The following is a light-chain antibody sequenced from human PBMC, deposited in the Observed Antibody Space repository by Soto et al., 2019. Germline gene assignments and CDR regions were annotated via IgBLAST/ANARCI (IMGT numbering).Light chain of an antibody. Sequence: QSVLTQLASVSGSPGQSITISCTGTSSDVGGYNYVSWYQQHPGKAPKLIIYEVSNRPSGVSNHFSGSKSGNTASLTISGLQAEDEADYYCSSYTRSSTYVFGTGTKVTVL. CDR3: SSYTRSSTYV. J-gene: IGLJ1*01. CDR1: SSDVGGYNY. CDR2: EVS. V-gene: IGLV2-14*01.